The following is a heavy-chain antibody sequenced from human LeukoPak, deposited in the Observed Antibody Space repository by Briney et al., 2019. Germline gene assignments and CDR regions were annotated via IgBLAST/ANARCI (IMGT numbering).Heavy chain of an antibody. V-gene: IGHV1-69*04. Sequence: SVKVSCKASGGTFSSYAISWVRQAPGQGLEWMGRIIPILGIANYARKFQGRVTITADKSTSTAYMELSSLRSEDTAVYYCARPFGGGDSVYYYGMDVWGQGTTVTVSS. J-gene: IGHJ6*02. CDR1: GGTFSSYA. D-gene: IGHD3-10*01. CDR3: ARPFGGGDSVYYYGMDV. CDR2: IIPILGIA.